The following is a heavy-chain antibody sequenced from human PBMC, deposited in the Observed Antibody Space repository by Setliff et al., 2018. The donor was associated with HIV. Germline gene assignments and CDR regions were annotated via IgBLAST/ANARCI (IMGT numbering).Heavy chain of an antibody. V-gene: IGHV4-39*07. CDR2: ISYGGIT. CDR1: GGSIKSSSYY. J-gene: IGHJ4*02. Sequence: SETLSLTCTVSGGSIKSSSYYWGWIRQPPGKGLEWIGSISYGGITYYNPSLTSRVTISVDTSKNQFSLKVTSVTAADTAVYYCARGGLGVVTSFDSWGPGTLVTVSS. CDR3: ARGGLGVVTSFDS. D-gene: IGHD3-3*01.